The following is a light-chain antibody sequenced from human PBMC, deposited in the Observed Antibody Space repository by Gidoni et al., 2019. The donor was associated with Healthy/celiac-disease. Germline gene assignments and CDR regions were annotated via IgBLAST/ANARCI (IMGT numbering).Light chain of an antibody. J-gene: IGLJ2*01. CDR1: SCSIASNY. V-gene: IGLV6-57*01. CDR3: QSYDSSNVV. Sequence: FVLTQPHSVSESPWNTVTISCTRSSCSIASNYVQWYQQRPGSSPTNVIYEDNQRPSGVPARCSGSIDSSSSSAPLTISGLKAEDEADYYCQSYDSSNVVFGGGTKLTVL. CDR2: EDN.